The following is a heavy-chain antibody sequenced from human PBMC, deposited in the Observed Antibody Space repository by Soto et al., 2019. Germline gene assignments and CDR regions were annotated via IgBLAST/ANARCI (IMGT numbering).Heavy chain of an antibody. Sequence: PSETLSLTCTVSGGSISRGYHWAWIRQPPGKGLEWIASIDYTGSAYYNPSLKSRVTISVDTSKRQFSLKLNSVTAADTVVYYCARHSVYSSPFDYWCQGTLVTVSS. V-gene: IGHV4-39*01. CDR1: GGSISRGYH. CDR2: IDYTGSA. J-gene: IGHJ4*02. CDR3: ARHSVYSSPFDY. D-gene: IGHD2-8*01.